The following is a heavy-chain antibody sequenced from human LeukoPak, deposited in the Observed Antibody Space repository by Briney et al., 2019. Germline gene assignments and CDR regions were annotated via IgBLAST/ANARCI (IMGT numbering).Heavy chain of an antibody. Sequence: SETLSLTCIVSGYSISSDCYWGWIRQPPGKGLEWIGSVYHTGSTYYNPSLKSRVTISVDTSKNQFSLKLSSVTAADTAVYYCARVGVGYDSSGYYFYWGQGTLVTVSS. V-gene: IGHV4-38-2*02. CDR1: GYSISSDCY. CDR3: ARVGVGYDSSGYYFY. CDR2: VYHTGST. D-gene: IGHD3-22*01. J-gene: IGHJ4*02.